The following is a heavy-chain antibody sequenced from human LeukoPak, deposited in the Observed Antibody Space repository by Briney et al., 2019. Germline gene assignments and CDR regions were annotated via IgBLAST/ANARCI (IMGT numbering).Heavy chain of an antibody. J-gene: IGHJ6*03. D-gene: IGHD2-15*01. CDR2: ISSGSSAI. CDR1: GFTVSSNS. V-gene: IGHV3-21*04. Sequence: GGSLRLSCTVSGFTVSSNSMSWVRQAPGKGLEWVSIISSGSSAIFSADALKGRFTISRDDAKNLLYLDMNSLRDEDTALYYCARGGGSIRHSYYYYVDVWGKGTSVTVSS. CDR3: ARGGGSIRHSYYYYVDV.